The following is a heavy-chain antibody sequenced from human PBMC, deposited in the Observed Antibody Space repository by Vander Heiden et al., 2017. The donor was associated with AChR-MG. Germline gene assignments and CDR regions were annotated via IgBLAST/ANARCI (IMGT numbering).Heavy chain of an antibody. V-gene: IGHV3-23*01. Sequence: EVQLLASGGGLVQPGGSLRLSCVASGFTFSSYATTSVRQAPGKGLEWVAGISGSGVSTYYADSVKGRFTISRDNSKNTLSLQMNSLRAEDTALYYCAKDRGVAVAGGRYDYWGQGTLVTVSS. J-gene: IGHJ4*02. CDR2: ISGSGVST. D-gene: IGHD6-19*01. CDR1: GFTFSSYA. CDR3: AKDRGVAVAGGRYDY.